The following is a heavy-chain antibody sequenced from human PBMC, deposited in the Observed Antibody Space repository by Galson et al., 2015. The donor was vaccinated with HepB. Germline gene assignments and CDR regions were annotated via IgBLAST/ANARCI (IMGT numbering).Heavy chain of an antibody. J-gene: IGHJ6*02. V-gene: IGHV3-7*04. CDR3: ARGHYGMDV. Sequence: SLRLSCAVSGFKYKNYWMSWVRQAAGKGLEWVANIKQDGSEKHHLDSVKGRFTISRDNAKNSLYLQMNSLAAEDTAVYYCARGHYGMDVWGHGTTVTVSS. CDR2: IKQDGSEK. CDR1: GFKYKNYW.